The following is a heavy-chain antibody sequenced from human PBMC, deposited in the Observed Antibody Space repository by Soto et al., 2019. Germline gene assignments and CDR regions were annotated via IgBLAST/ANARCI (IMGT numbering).Heavy chain of an antibody. J-gene: IGHJ4*02. CDR1: GGTFSSYA. V-gene: IGHV1-69*06. CDR2: IIPIFGTA. D-gene: IGHD2-2*01. CDR3: AIYCGSPSCFISLSDH. Sequence: SVKVSCKASGGTFSSYAISWVRQAPGQGLEWMGGIIPIFGTANYAQKFQGRVTITADKSTSTAYMELSSLRVEDTAMYYCAIYCGSPSCFISLSDHWGRESWSPSPQ.